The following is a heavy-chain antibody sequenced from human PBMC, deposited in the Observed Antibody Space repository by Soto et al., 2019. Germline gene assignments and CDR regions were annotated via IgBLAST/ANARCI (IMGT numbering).Heavy chain of an antibody. V-gene: IGHV4-30-4*01. CDR2: IYYSGST. D-gene: IGHD4-17*01. CDR3: ARDPYGDYVSRGGMDV. Sequence: SETLTLTCTDSGGSISSGDYYWSWIRQPPGKGLEWIGYIYYSGSTYYNPSLKSRVTISVDTSKNQFSLKLSSVTAADTAVYYCARDPYGDYVSRGGMDVWGQGTTVTVSS. CDR1: GGSISSGDYY. J-gene: IGHJ6*02.